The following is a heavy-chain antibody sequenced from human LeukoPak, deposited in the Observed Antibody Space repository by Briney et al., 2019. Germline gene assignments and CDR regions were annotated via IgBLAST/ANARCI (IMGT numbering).Heavy chain of an antibody. CDR3: ARATYYDFWSGYFQAYYYYYMDV. D-gene: IGHD3-3*01. J-gene: IGHJ6*03. V-gene: IGHV1-8*03. CDR1: GYTFTSYD. Sequence: ASVKVSCKASGYTFTSYDINWVRQATGQGLEWMGWMNPNSGNTGYAQKFQGRVTITRNTSISTAYMELSSLRSEDTAVYYCARATYYDFWSGYFQAYYYYYMDVWGKGTTVTVSS. CDR2: MNPNSGNT.